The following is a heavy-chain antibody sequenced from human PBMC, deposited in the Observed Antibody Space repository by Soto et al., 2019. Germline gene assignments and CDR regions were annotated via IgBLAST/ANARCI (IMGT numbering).Heavy chain of an antibody. CDR1: GFTFSSYA. J-gene: IGHJ4*02. Sequence: EVQLLESGGGLVQPGGSLRLSCAASGFTFSSYAMSWVRQAPGKGLEWVSAISGSGGSTYYADSVKGRFXXXRDXXKXXXXXXXXXXXXXXXXXXXXXXXDXXXXGEXYXLXFDYWXQGXXVTV. CDR3: XXXDXXXXGEXYXLXFDY. D-gene: IGHD3-10*01. V-gene: IGHV3-23*01. CDR2: ISGSGGST.